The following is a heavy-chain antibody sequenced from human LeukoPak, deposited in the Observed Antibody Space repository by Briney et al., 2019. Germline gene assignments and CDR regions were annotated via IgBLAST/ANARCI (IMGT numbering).Heavy chain of an antibody. V-gene: IGHV1-18*01. Sequence: VASVKVSCKASGYTFTSYGISWVRQAPGQGLEWMGWISAYNGNTNYAQKLQGRVTVTTDTSTSTAYMELRSLRSDDTAVYYCARDPPAYYDILTGYYMLDYWGQGTLVTVSS. CDR2: ISAYNGNT. D-gene: IGHD3-9*01. J-gene: IGHJ4*02. CDR3: ARDPPAYYDILTGYYMLDY. CDR1: GYTFTSYG.